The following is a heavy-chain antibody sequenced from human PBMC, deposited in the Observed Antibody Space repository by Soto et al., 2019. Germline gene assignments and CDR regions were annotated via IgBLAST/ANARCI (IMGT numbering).Heavy chain of an antibody. V-gene: IGHV1-8*01. Sequence: QVQLVQSGAEVKKPGASVKFSCKASGYTFTSYDINWVRQATGQGLEWMGWMRPNSGNTGYAQKLQGRVTMTRDSPISTAYMELSSLRSEDTAVYYFARERSGWYDYWGQGTPVTVST. CDR3: ARERSGWYDY. CDR1: GYTFTSYD. CDR2: MRPNSGNT. J-gene: IGHJ4*02. D-gene: IGHD6-19*01.